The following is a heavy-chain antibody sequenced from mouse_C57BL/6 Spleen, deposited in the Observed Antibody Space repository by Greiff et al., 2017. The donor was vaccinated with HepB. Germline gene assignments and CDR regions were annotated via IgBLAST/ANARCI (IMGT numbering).Heavy chain of an antibody. Sequence: VQLQQPGAELVMPGASVKLSCKASGYTFTSYWMHWVKQRPGQGLEWIGEIDPSDSYTNYNQKFKGKSTLTVDKSSSTAYMQLSSLTSEDSAVYYCARGEVITTVVATSDAMDYWGQGTSVTVSS. D-gene: IGHD1-1*01. CDR1: GYTFTSYW. CDR3: ARGEVITTVVATSDAMDY. CDR2: IDPSDSYT. V-gene: IGHV1-69*01. J-gene: IGHJ4*01.